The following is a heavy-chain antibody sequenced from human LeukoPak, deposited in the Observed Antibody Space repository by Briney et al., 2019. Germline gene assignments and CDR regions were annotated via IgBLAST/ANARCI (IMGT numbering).Heavy chain of an antibody. CDR1: GSSFAGYW. CDR3: ARSLYGVNTWFDY. CDR2: IYPGDSDT. Sequence: GESLKISCKGSGSSFAGYWMAWVRQMLWKGLEWMGIIYPGDSDTRYSPSFQGQVTISADKSISTAYLQWSSLKASDTAMYYCARSLYGVNTWFDYWGQGTLVTVSS. D-gene: IGHD4/OR15-4a*01. J-gene: IGHJ4*02. V-gene: IGHV5-51*01.